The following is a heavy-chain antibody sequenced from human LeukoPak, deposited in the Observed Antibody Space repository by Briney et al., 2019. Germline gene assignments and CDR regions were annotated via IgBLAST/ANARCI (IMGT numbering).Heavy chain of an antibody. CDR2: VHLDGRT. D-gene: IGHD3-3*01. Sequence: SETLSLTCGVSGGSVINTNWWTWVRQPPGKGLEWIGEVHLDGRTNYNPSLESRLTMSVDVSENQVSLKLTSVTAADTAVYHCAREGGFYRPLDYSGRGTLVTVSS. CDR1: GGSVINTNW. V-gene: IGHV4-4*02. CDR3: AREGGFYRPLDY. J-gene: IGHJ4*02.